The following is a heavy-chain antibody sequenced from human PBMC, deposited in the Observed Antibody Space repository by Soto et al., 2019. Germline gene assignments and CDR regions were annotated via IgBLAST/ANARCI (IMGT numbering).Heavy chain of an antibody. CDR2: IYTSGST. D-gene: IGHD3-22*01. CDR1: GGSIGSFY. V-gene: IGHV4-4*07. J-gene: IGHJ6*02. Sequence: SETLSLTCTVSGGSIGSFYWTWIRQPAGKGLEWIGRIYTSGSTNFNPSLGSRVTMSVDTSKNQFSLKLSSVTAADTAVYYCAGQTADTSGYYSADVWGQGTSVTASS. CDR3: AGQTADTSGYYSADV.